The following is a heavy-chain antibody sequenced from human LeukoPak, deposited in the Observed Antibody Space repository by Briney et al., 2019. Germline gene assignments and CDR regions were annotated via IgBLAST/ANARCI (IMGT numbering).Heavy chain of an antibody. CDR1: GYTFTGYY. D-gene: IGHD2-2*01. CDR3: ARTRYCSSTSCFYNWFDP. Sequence: GASVKVSCKASGYTFTGYYMHWVRQAPGQGLEWMGWINPDSGGTNYAQKFQGRVTMTRDTSISTAYMELSRLRSDDTAVYYCARTRYCSSTSCFYNWFDPWGQGTLVTVSS. CDR2: INPDSGGT. J-gene: IGHJ5*02. V-gene: IGHV1-2*02.